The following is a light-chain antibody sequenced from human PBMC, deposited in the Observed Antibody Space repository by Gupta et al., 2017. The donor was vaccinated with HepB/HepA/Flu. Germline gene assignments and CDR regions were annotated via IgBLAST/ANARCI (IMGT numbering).Light chain of an antibody. V-gene: IGLV1-51*01. CDR1: SSNIGDNY. Sequence: QSVLTQPPSVSAAPGQKVTISCSGSSSNIGDNYVSWYQQLPGTAPKLLIYDNNRRPSGIPDRFSGSKSGTSATLGXTGXQTGDEXDYYCGSWDASLSAGVFGGGTKLTXL. J-gene: IGLJ2*01. CDR3: GSWDASLSAGV. CDR2: DNN.